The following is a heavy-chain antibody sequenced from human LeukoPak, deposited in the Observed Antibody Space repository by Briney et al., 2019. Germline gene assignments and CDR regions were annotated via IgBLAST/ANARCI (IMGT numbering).Heavy chain of an antibody. V-gene: IGHV3-33*01. CDR1: GFTFSNYC. CDR2: IWDDGSNT. CDR3: ARDHSGTQDY. J-gene: IGHJ4*02. D-gene: IGHD1-1*01. Sequence: PGRSLRLSCAASGFTFSNYCMHWVRQAPGKGLEWVADIWDDGSNTYYADSVKGGFTFFRDNRRNTLFLHINRTRAEDTAVYSCARDHSGTQDYWGQGTLVTVSS.